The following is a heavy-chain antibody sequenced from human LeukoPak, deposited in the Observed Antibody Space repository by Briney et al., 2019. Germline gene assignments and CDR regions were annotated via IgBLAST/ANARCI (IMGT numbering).Heavy chain of an antibody. CDR1: RFTVSSSY. CDR2: IYTSVST. V-gene: IGHV3-53*01. D-gene: IGHD6-13*01. J-gene: IGHJ4*02. Sequence: PGGSLRLSCAASRFTVSSSYMSWVRQAPGKGLEWVSVIYTSVSTYYADSVKGRFTISRDNAKNSLYLQMNSLRAEDTAVYYCAREVARQHYDYWGQGTLVTVSS. CDR3: AREVARQHYDY.